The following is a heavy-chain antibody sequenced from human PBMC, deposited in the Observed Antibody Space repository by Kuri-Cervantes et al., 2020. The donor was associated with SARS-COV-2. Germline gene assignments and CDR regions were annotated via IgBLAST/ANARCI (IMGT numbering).Heavy chain of an antibody. CDR3: AKDTDYTHDY. V-gene: IGHV3-48*01. Sequence: GGSLRLSCAASGFIFSSHSMNWVRQAPGKGLEWVAYISSSSSTIYYADSVKGRFTISRDNSKNTLYLQMISLRAEDAAVYYCAKDTDYTHDYWGQGTLVTVSS. CDR2: ISSSSSTI. CDR1: GFIFSSHS. J-gene: IGHJ4*02. D-gene: IGHD4-11*01.